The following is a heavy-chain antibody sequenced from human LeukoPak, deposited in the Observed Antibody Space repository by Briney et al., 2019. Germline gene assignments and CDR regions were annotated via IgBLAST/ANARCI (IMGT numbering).Heavy chain of an antibody. V-gene: IGHV4-59*01. Sequence: SETLSLTCTVSGGSISSYYWSWGRQPPGKGLEWIGTIYYSGSTKNNPSLKSRVTISVDTSKNQFSLKLSSVTAADSALYYCAREVAGIQLFDYWGQGSLFTV. J-gene: IGHJ4*02. CDR3: AREVAGIQLFDY. CDR1: GGSISSYY. CDR2: IYYSGST. D-gene: IGHD5-18*01.